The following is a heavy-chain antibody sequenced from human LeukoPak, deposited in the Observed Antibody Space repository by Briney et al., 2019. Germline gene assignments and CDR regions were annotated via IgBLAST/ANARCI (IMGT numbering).Heavy chain of an antibody. CDR3: AKPQDIVVVPAASYFDY. CDR1: GFTFSSYS. CDR2: ISGSGGST. D-gene: IGHD2-2*01. Sequence: GGSLRLSCAASGFTFSSYSMNWVRQAPGKGLEWVSAISGSGGSTYYADSVKGRFTISRDNSKNTLYLQMNSLRAEDTAVYYCAKPQDIVVVPAASYFDYWGQGTLVTVSS. V-gene: IGHV3-23*01. J-gene: IGHJ4*02.